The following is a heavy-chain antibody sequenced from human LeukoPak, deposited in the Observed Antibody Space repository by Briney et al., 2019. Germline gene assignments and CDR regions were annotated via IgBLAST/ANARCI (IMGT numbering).Heavy chain of an antibody. CDR1: GYTFTSYG. CDR2: ISAYNGNT. Sequence: ASVKVSCKASGYTFTSYGVSWVRQAPGQGLEGMGWISAYNGNTNYAQILQGRVTMTTDTSTSTAYMELRSLRPDDTAVYYCARVGGYDFWSAFDAFDIWGQGTMVTVSS. D-gene: IGHD3-3*01. J-gene: IGHJ3*02. CDR3: ARVGGYDFWSAFDAFDI. V-gene: IGHV1-18*01.